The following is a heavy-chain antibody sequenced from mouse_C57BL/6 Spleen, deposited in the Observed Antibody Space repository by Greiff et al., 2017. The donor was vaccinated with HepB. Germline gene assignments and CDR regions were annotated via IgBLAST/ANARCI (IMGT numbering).Heavy chain of an antibody. CDR2: IWRGGST. CDR3: AKTAQATGNAMDY. D-gene: IGHD3-2*02. CDR1: GFSLTSYG. J-gene: IGHJ4*01. V-gene: IGHV2-5*01. Sequence: QVHVKQSGPGLVQPSQSLSITCTVSGFSLTSYGVHWVRQSPGKGLEWLGVIWRGGSTDYNAAFMSRLSITKDNSKSQVFFKMNSLQADDTAIYYCAKTAQATGNAMDYWGQGTSVTVSS.